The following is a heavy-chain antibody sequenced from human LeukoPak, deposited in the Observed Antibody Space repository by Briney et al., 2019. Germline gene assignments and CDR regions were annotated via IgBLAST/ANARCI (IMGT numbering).Heavy chain of an antibody. CDR3: ARAADYYDSSGYYPTDY. J-gene: IGHJ4*02. CDR2: INPNSGGT. CDR1: GYTFTGYY. D-gene: IGHD3-22*01. V-gene: IGHV1-2*02. Sequence: ASVKVSCKASGYTFTGYYMHWVRQAPGQGLEWMGWINPNSGGTNYAQKLQGRVTMTRDTSISTAYMELSRLRSDDTAVYYCARAADYYDSSGYYPTDYWDQGTLVTVSS.